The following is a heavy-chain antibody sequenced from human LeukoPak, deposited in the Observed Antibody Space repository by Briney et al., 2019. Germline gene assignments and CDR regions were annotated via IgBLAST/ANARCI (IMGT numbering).Heavy chain of an antibody. J-gene: IGHJ6*02. CDR2: IYISGST. V-gene: IGHV4-4*07. CDR1: GGSISTYY. D-gene: IGHD3-3*01. Sequence: SETLSLTCIVSGGSISTYYWSWIRQPAGKGLEWIGRIYISGSTNYKPSLRSRITMSVDTSKNQFSLKLNSVTAADTAVYYCARGSDDKCAMDVWGQGTTVTVSS. CDR3: ARGSDDKCAMDV.